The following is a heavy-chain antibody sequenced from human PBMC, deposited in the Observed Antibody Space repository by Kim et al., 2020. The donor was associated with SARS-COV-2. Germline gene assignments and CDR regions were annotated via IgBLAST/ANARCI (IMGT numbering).Heavy chain of an antibody. CDR1: GFIVSGHE. CDR3: ARETPDCGGDYFDY. V-gene: IGHV3-48*03. Sequence: GGSLRLSCAASGFIVSGHELNWVCQAPGGGLEWISYINTRDGGVYYAGSVKGRFIVSRDSAKNSIDLQMNGLRVEDSGVYYCARETPDCGGDYFDYWGQG. J-gene: IGHJ4*02. D-gene: IGHD2-21*01. CDR2: INTRDGGV.